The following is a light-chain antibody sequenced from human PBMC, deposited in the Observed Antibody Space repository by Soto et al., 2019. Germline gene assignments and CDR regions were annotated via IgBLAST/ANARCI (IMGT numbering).Light chain of an antibody. CDR1: SPNIGSNI. Sequence: QSVLTQAPSASGTPGQRVTISCSGRSPNIGSNIVNWYQQLPGTAPKLLIYSDNQRPSGVPDRFSGSKSGTSASLAISGLQSEDEADYYCAAWDDSLTSVVFGGGTKLTVL. CDR3: AAWDDSLTSVV. J-gene: IGLJ2*01. CDR2: SDN. V-gene: IGLV1-44*01.